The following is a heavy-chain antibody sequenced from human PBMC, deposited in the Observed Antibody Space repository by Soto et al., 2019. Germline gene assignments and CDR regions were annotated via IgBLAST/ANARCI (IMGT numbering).Heavy chain of an antibody. CDR1: GGTFSSYT. Sequence: QVQLVQSGAEVKKPGSSVKVSCKASGGTFSSYTISWVRQAPGQGLEWMGRIIPILGIATYAQKFQGRVTITADKATSTAYMELSSLRSEDTAVYYCARVASYGSGSPAPLDYWGQGTLVTVSS. CDR2: IIPILGIA. CDR3: ARVASYGSGSPAPLDY. V-gene: IGHV1-69*02. J-gene: IGHJ4*02. D-gene: IGHD3-10*01.